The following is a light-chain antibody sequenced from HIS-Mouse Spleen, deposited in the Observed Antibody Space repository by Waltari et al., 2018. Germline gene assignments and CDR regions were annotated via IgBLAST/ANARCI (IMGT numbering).Light chain of an antibody. CDR3: AAWDDSLSGPV. J-gene: IGLJ2*01. CDR1: SSTIGSNK. Sequence: QSVLTQPPSASGTPGQGVTIPCPGRSSTIGSNKESWYQQPPGTAPKLLIYRNNQRPSGVPDRFSGSKSGTSTSLAISGLRSEDEADYYCAAWDDSLSGPVFGGGTKLTVL. V-gene: IGLV1-47*01. CDR2: RNN.